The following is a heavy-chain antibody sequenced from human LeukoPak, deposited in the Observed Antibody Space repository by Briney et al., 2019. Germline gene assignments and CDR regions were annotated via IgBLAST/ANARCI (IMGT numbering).Heavy chain of an antibody. CDR2: IHPSGTL. V-gene: IGHV4-31*03. D-gene: IGHD3-22*01. Sequence: SETLSLTCTVSGASFSSGDQYWNWIRQSPGKGLEWIGSIHPSGTLYNNPSLESRVTMSMDTSKHQFSLNLNSVTAADTAVYFCSRGLDSRKLGYWGQGTLVTVSS. CDR3: SRGLDSRKLGY. CDR1: GASFSSGDQY. J-gene: IGHJ4*02.